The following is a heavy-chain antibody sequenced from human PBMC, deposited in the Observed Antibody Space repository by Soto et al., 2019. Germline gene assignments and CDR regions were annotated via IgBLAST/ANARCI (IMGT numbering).Heavy chain of an antibody. J-gene: IGHJ4*02. Sequence: GGSLRLSCAASGFTFSSYWMSWVRQAPGKGLEWVANIKQDGSEKYYVDSVKGRFTISRDNAKNSLYLQMNSLRAEDTAVYYCARGFAVIAARCFDYWGQGTLVTVSS. D-gene: IGHD6-6*01. CDR1: GFTFSSYW. V-gene: IGHV3-7*01. CDR3: ARGFAVIAARCFDY. CDR2: IKQDGSEK.